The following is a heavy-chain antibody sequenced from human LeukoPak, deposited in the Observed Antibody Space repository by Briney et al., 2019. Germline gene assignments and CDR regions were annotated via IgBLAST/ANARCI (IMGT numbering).Heavy chain of an antibody. CDR2: INPNSGDT. D-gene: IGHD5-18*01. CDR1: GYTFTGYY. CDR3: DRDMLRGYSYGDEYIQH. J-gene: IGHJ1*01. Sequence: SVKVSYKACGYTFTGYYMHWVRQAPGQGLEWMGWINPNSGDTNHAQKLEGRVTMTRDTSIRTAHVELSRLRCDHTAVYYSDRDMLRGYSYGDEYIQHSSEGSLVTVYS. V-gene: IGHV1-2*02.